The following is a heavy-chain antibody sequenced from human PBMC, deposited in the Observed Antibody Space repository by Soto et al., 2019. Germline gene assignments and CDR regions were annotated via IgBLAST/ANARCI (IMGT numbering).Heavy chain of an antibody. D-gene: IGHD3-22*01. CDR3: AKIDGYFDY. CDR1: GFTFINTG. CDR2: TTGNGDTT. V-gene: IGHV3-23*01. J-gene: IGHJ4*02. Sequence: GGSLRLSCAGSGFTFINTGMSWVRQAPGQGLEWVSATTGNGDTTYYADSVKGRFTISRDNSKSTLYLQMNSLRAEDTAVYYCAKIDGYFDYWGQGTLVTVS.